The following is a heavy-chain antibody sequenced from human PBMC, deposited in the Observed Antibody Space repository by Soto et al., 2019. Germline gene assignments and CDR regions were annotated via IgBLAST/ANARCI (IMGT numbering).Heavy chain of an antibody. CDR3: AKDRGYSSSWYYFDY. D-gene: IGHD6-13*01. CDR2: ISGSGGST. J-gene: IGHJ4*02. CDR1: GFTFSNAW. V-gene: IGHV3-23*01. Sequence: PGGSLRLSCAASGFTFSNAWMNWVRQAPGKGLEWVSAISGSGGSTYYADSVKGRFTISRDNSKNTLYLQMNSLRAEDTAVYYCAKDRGYSSSWYYFDYWGQGTLVTVSS.